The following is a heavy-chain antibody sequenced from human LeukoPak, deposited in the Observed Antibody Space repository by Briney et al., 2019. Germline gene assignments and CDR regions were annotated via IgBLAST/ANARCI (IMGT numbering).Heavy chain of an antibody. J-gene: IGHJ4*02. CDR3: ARTGKDSSGYYTDY. Sequence: GGSLRLSCVASGFTFSRYSMNWVRQAPGKGLEWVSSISTSSTYIYYAGSVKGRSTISRDNAKNSLYLQMNSLRAEDTAVYFCARTGKDSSGYYTDYWGQGTLVTVSS. V-gene: IGHV3-21*01. D-gene: IGHD3-22*01. CDR2: ISTSSTYI. CDR1: GFTFSRYS.